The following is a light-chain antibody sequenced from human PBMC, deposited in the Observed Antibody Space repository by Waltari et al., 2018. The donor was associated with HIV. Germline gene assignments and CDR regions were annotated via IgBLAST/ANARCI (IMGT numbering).Light chain of an antibody. CDR2: EVT. Sequence: QSALTQPASVSGSPGQSIPISCTGTSSDVESYHLVSWYQQHPGKAPNLMIYEVTKRPSGVSNRFSGSKSGNTASLTISGLQAEDEADYYCCSYAGSSTWVFGGGTKLTVL. V-gene: IGLV2-23*02. CDR1: SSDVESYHL. CDR3: CSYAGSSTWV. J-gene: IGLJ3*02.